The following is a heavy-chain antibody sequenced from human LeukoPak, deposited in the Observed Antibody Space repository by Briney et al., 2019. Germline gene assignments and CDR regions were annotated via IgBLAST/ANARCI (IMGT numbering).Heavy chain of an antibody. V-gene: IGHV4-61*01. CDR1: GGSVSSGSYY. CDR2: IYYSGST. Sequence: SETLSLTCTVSGGSVSSGSYYWSWIRQPPGKGLEWIGYIYYSGSTNYNPSLKSRVTISVDTSKNQFSLKLSSVTAADTAVYYCAGARGYSYGSPLYYYYYGMDVWGQGTTVTVSS. J-gene: IGHJ6*02. CDR3: AGARGYSYGSPLYYYYYGMDV. D-gene: IGHD5-18*01.